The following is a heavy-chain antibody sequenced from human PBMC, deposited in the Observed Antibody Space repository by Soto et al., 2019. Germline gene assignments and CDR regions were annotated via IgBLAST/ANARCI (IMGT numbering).Heavy chain of an antibody. D-gene: IGHD2-15*01. Sequence: QVQLVESGGGVVQPGRSLRLSCAASGFTFSSYAMHCVRQAPGKGLEWVAVISYDGSNKYYADSVKGRFTISRDNSKNTLYLQMNSLRAEDTAVYYCARGGGYCSGGSCRGYYGMDVWGQGTTVTVSS. CDR2: ISYDGSNK. V-gene: IGHV3-30-3*01. CDR1: GFTFSSYA. CDR3: ARGGGYCSGGSCRGYYGMDV. J-gene: IGHJ6*02.